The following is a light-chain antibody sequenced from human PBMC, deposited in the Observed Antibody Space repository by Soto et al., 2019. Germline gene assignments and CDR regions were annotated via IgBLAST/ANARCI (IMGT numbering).Light chain of an antibody. V-gene: IGLV1-44*01. CDR3: AAWDDSLNGVV. CDR1: SSNIGSKT. Sequence: QPVLTQPPSASGTPGQRVTISCSGSSSNIGSKTVNWYQQLPGTAPKLLIYSNNQRPSGVPDRFSGSKSGNSASLAISGLQSEDEADDYCAAWDDSLNGVVFGGGTKLTVL. J-gene: IGLJ2*01. CDR2: SNN.